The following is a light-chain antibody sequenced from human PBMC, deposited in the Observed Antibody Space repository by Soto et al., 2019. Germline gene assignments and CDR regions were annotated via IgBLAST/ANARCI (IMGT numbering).Light chain of an antibody. Sequence: DIQLTQSPSFLSASVGDRVTNSCRASQGISDYLAWYQQKPGKAPKLLIYGASTLQSGVPSRFSGSASGTEFTLTISSLQPDDFATYFCQQFNAYPLTFGGGTKLEIK. J-gene: IGKJ4*01. CDR2: GAS. CDR1: QGISDY. V-gene: IGKV1-9*01. CDR3: QQFNAYPLT.